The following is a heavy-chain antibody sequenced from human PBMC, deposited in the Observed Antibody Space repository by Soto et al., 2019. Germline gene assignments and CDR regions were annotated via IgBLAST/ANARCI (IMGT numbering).Heavy chain of an antibody. J-gene: IGHJ4*02. V-gene: IGHV3-23*01. D-gene: IGHD2-15*01. CDR3: AKVLAPAVVAALMDY. CDR2: ISGSGGST. Sequence: GGSLRLSCAASGFTFSSYAMSWVRQAPGKGLEWVSAISGSGGSTYYADSVKGRFTISRDNSKNTLYLQMNSLRAEDTAVYYCAKVLAPAVVAALMDYWGQGTLVTVSS. CDR1: GFTFSSYA.